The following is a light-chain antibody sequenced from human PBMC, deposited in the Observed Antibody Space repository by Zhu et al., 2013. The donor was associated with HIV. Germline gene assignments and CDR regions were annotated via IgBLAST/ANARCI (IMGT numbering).Light chain of an antibody. J-gene: IGKJ4*01. V-gene: IGKV4-1*01. CDR2: GAS. CDR1: QSVLYSSNNKNY. CDR3: QQYGSSPLT. Sequence: DIVMTQSPDSLAVSLGERATINCKSSQSVLYSSNNKNYLAWYQQKPGQPPKLLIYGASSRATGVPARFSGSGSGTAFTLTISRLQSEDFAVYYCQQYGSSPLTFGGGTTVEIK.